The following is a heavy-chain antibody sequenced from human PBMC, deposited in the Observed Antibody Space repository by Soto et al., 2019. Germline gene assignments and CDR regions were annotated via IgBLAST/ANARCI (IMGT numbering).Heavy chain of an antibody. J-gene: IGHJ4*02. CDR1: GFTFSSYA. CDR2: ISYDGSNK. V-gene: IGHV3-30-3*01. Sequence: GGSLRLSCAASGFTFSSYAMHWVRQAPGKGLEWVAVISYDGSNKYYPDSVKGRFTISRDNSKNTLYLQMNSLRAEDTAVYYCARDWAAITFGGVIVIEGADYWGQGTLVTVSS. CDR3: ARDWAAITFGGVIVIEGADY. D-gene: IGHD3-16*02.